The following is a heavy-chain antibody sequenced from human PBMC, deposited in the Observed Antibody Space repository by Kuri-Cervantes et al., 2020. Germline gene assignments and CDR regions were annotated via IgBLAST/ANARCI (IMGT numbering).Heavy chain of an antibody. CDR3: ARDPPTHYDILTAQIQGYYGMDV. J-gene: IGHJ6*02. V-gene: IGHV3-66*01. D-gene: IGHD3-9*01. Sequence: ETLSLTCAVYGGSFSGYYWSWVRQAPGKGLEWVSVIYSGGSTYYADSVKGRFTISRDNSKNTLYLQMNSLRAEDTAVYYCARDPPTHYDILTAQIQGYYGMDVWGQGTTVTVSS. CDR1: GGSFSGYY. CDR2: IYSGGST.